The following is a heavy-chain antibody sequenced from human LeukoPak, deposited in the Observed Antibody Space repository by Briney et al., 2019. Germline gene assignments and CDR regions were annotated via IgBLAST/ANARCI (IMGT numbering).Heavy chain of an antibody. V-gene: IGHV3-21*01. CDR2: ISSSSSYI. CDR1: GLTFSSYS. CDR3: ARAGNDAFDI. Sequence: GGSLRLSCAASGLTFSSYSMNWVRQAPGKGLEWVSSISSSSSYIYYADSVKGRFTISRDNAKNSLYLQMNSLRAEDTAVYYCARAGNDAFDIWGQGTMVTVSS. J-gene: IGHJ3*02.